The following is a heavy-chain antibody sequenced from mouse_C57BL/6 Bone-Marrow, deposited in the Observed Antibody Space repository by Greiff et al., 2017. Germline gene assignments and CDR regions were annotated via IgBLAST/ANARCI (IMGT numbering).Heavy chain of an antibody. Sequence: QVTLKECGPGILQPSQTLSLTCSFSGFSLSTFGMGVGWIRQPSGKGLEWLAHIWWDDDKYYNPALKSRLTISKDTSKNQVFLKIANVDTADTATYYCARIMRDSSGPAWFAYWGQGTLVTVSA. V-gene: IGHV8-8*01. CDR2: IWWDDDK. J-gene: IGHJ3*01. CDR1: GFSLSTFGMG. CDR3: ARIMRDSSGPAWFAY. D-gene: IGHD3-2*02.